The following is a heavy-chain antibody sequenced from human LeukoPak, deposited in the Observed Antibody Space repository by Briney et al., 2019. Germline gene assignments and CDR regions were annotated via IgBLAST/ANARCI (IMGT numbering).Heavy chain of an antibody. CDR3: ASLPNTNWYQEKFQR. CDR2: ISNSGHST. V-gene: IGHV3-23*01. Sequence: GGSLRLSCAASGFTFSSYVMTWVRQAPGKGLEWVSGISNSGHSTYYADSVKGRFTISRDNSKNTLYLQMTSLRAEDTAVYYCASLPNTNWYQEKFQRWGQGTLVTVSS. CDR1: GFTFSSYV. D-gene: IGHD1-1*01. J-gene: IGHJ1*01.